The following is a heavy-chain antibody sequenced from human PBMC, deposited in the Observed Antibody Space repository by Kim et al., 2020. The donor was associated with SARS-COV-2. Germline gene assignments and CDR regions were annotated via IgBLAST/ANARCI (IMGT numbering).Heavy chain of an antibody. CDR1: GFTFSSYA. V-gene: IGHV3-23*01. CDR3: AKSVNYDYLWGSYRSPIDY. J-gene: IGHJ4*02. D-gene: IGHD3-16*02. Sequence: GGSLRLSCAASGFTFSSYAMSWVRQAPGKGLEWVSAISGSGGFTYYADSVKGRFTISRDNSKNTLYLQMNSLRAEDTAVYYCAKSVNYDYLWGSYRSPIDYWGQGTLVTVSS. CDR2: ISGSGGFT.